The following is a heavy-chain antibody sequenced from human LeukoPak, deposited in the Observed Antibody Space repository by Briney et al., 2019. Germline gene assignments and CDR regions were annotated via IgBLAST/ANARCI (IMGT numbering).Heavy chain of an antibody. CDR2: ISAYNGNT. J-gene: IGHJ6*03. V-gene: IGHV1-18*01. D-gene: IGHD6-13*01. CDR3: ARVPVVAAAGTRAYYYMDV. Sequence: ASVKVSCKASGYTFTNYGISWVRQAPGQGLEWMGWISAYNGNTNYAQKLQGRVTMTTDTSTSTAYMELRSLRSDDTAVYYCARVPVVAAAGTRAYYYMDVWGKGTTVTVSS. CDR1: GYTFTNYG.